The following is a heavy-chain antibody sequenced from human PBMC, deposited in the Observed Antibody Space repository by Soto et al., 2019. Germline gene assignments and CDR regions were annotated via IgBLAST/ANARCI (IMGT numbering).Heavy chain of an antibody. D-gene: IGHD2-21*01. CDR1: GFPFNDYY. V-gene: IGHV3-11*06. CDR2: ISPKSTFR. Sequence: QVHLVESGGGLVKPGGSLRLSCATSGFPFNDYYMTLIRQAPGKGLEWLSHISPKSTFRNYADSVKGRFTISRDNTESSLFLQMNSLGVDDTAVYSCVRGGGGGLFEHWGQGVLVTVSS. CDR3: VRGGGGGLFEH. J-gene: IGHJ4*02.